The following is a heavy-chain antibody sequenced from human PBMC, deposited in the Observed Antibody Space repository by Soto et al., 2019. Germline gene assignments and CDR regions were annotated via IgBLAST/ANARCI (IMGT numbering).Heavy chain of an antibody. CDR2: MSPSGAEK. V-gene: IGHV3-30-3*01. D-gene: IGHD1-20*01. Sequence: QVQLVESGGDVVQPGTSLRISCAASGFSFSTNVLHWVRQAPGKGLEWVAVMSPSGAEKYYTDSLKGRFTISRDNSKNTLYLEMNSLTVEDTAVYYCALDNIPGAPDYFDYWGQGTLVTVSS. J-gene: IGHJ4*02. CDR1: GFSFSTNV. CDR3: ALDNIPGAPDYFDY.